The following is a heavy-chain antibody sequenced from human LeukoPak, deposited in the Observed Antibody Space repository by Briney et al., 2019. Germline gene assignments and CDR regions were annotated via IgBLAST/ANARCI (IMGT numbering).Heavy chain of an antibody. V-gene: IGHV4-39*07. Sequence: SETLSLTCTVSGGSISSSSYYWGWIRQPPGKGLEWIGRIYTSGSTNYNPSLKSRVTISVDTSKNQFSLKLSSVTAADTAVYYCARDETRGSRPLNWFDPWGQGTLVTVSS. CDR3: ARDETRGSRPLNWFDP. CDR2: IYTSGST. D-gene: IGHD1-26*01. CDR1: GGSISSSSYY. J-gene: IGHJ5*02.